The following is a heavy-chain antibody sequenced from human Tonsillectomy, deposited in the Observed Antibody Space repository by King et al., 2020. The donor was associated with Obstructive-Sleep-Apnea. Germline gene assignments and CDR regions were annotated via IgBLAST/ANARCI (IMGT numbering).Heavy chain of an antibody. D-gene: IGHD2-15*01. CDR2: IYYSGSS. Sequence: VQLQESGPGLVKPSQTLSLTCTVSGGSISSGDYYWSWIRQPPGKGLEWIGYIYYSGSSYYNPSLKSRVTISVDTSKNQFSLKLSSVTAADTAVYYCARAGWAKISHDYWGQGTLVTVSS. V-gene: IGHV4-30-4*01. CDR3: ARAGWAKISHDY. J-gene: IGHJ4*02. CDR1: GGSISSGDYY.